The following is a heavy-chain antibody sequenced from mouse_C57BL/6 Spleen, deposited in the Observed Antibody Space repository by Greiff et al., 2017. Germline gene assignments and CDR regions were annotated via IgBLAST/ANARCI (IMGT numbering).Heavy chain of an antibody. CDR1: GYTFTSYG. D-gene: IGHD1-3*01. Sequence: QVHVKQSGAELARPGASVKLSCKASGYTFTSYGISWVKQRTGQGLEWIGEIYPRSGNTYYNEKFKGKATLTADKSSSTAYMELRSLTSEDSAVYFCARDAKGYFDVWGTGTTVTVSS. CDR2: IYPRSGNT. CDR3: ARDAKGYFDV. V-gene: IGHV1-81*01. J-gene: IGHJ1*03.